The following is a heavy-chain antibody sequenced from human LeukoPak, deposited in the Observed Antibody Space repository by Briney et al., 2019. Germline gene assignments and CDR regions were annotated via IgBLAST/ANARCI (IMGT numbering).Heavy chain of an antibody. J-gene: IGHJ4*02. D-gene: IGHD4-17*01. CDR3: AKIHDYGERPYYFDY. Sequence: PGRSLRLSCAASGFTFSSYAMHWVRQAPGKGLEWVAVISYDGSNKYYADSVKGRFTISRDNSKNTLYLQMNSLRAEDTAVYYCAKIHDYGERPYYFDYWGQGTLVTVSS. V-gene: IGHV3-30*04. CDR1: GFTFSSYA. CDR2: ISYDGSNK.